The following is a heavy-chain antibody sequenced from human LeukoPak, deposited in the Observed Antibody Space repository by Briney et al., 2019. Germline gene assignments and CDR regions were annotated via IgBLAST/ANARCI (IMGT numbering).Heavy chain of an antibody. CDR2: ISSSSSYI. J-gene: IGHJ4*02. CDR1: GFTFSSNS. Sequence: PGGSLRLSCAASGFTFSSNSMNWVRQAPGKGLEWVSSISSSSSYIYYADSAKGRFTISRDNAKNSLYLQMSSLRAEDTAVYFCARDRGSGWFDYWGQGTLVTVSS. CDR3: ARDRGSGWFDY. D-gene: IGHD6-19*01. V-gene: IGHV3-21*01.